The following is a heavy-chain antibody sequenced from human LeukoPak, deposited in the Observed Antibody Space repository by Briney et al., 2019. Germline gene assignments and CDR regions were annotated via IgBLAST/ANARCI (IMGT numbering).Heavy chain of an antibody. Sequence: PGGSLRLSCAASGFTVSSNYMSWVRQAPGKGLEWVSRIKTDGTTTYYGDSVKGRFTVSRDTAKNTLYLQMNFLRADDTAVYYCAREWAWGGFDFWGQGALVTVSS. D-gene: IGHD3-16*01. CDR3: AREWAWGGFDF. CDR1: GFTVSSNY. CDR2: IKTDGTTT. J-gene: IGHJ4*02. V-gene: IGHV3-74*01.